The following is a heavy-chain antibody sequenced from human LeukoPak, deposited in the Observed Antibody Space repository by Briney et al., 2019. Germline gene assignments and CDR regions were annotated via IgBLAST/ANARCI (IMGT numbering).Heavy chain of an antibody. CDR1: GGTFSSYA. J-gene: IGHJ4*02. Sequence: ASVKVSCKASGGTFSSYAISWVRQAPGQGLEWMGGIIPIFGTANCAQKFQGRVTITADESTSTAYMELSSLRSEDTAVYYCARLSVAGTGGTDYWGQGTLVTVSS. CDR3: ARLSVAGTGGTDY. V-gene: IGHV1-69*13. D-gene: IGHD6-19*01. CDR2: IIPIFGTA.